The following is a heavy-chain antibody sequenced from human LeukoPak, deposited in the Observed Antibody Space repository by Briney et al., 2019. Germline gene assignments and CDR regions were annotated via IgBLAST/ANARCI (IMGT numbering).Heavy chain of an antibody. CDR1: GFIFSDFS. J-gene: IGHJ4*02. D-gene: IGHD2/OR15-2a*01. CDR3: ARDQGYGSKPYYFDS. V-gene: IGHV3-48*04. CDR2: ISSSSGTI. Sequence: PGGSLRLSCGASGFIFSDFSMNWVRPAPGKGREWISYISSSSGTIYYADSVKGRFSISRDNAKKSVFLQINSLRAEDTAVYFCARDQGYGSKPYYFDSWGQGTLVTVSS.